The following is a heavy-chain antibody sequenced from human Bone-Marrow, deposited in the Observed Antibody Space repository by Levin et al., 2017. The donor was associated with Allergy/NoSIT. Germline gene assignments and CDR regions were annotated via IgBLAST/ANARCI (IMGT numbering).Heavy chain of an antibody. J-gene: IGHJ5*02. V-gene: IGHV4-39*01. CDR1: GGSIISGTNS. D-gene: IGHD3-10*01. CDR3: VRPPTGDPNWFDP. CDR2: FHYSGNT. Sequence: SQTLSLTCTVSGGSIISGTNSWGWVRQTPGTRLEWIGAFHYSGNTYYNPSFMSRVTVSVDASRNQVSLPMNSVIAADTAIYYGVRPPTGDPNWFDPWGRGTLVTVSS.